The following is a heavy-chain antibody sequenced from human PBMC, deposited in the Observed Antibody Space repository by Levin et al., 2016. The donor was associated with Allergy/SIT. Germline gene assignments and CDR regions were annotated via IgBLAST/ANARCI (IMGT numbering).Heavy chain of an antibody. D-gene: IGHD3-22*01. Sequence: SETLSLTCTVSGGSISGYYWSWLRQPPGKGLEWIGYTSYRGESYYNPSLKSRLTLSADTSKNQFSLKLSSVTAADTAVYYCARETTGDGRSYYRFDCWGQGSLVTVSS. V-gene: IGHV4-59*06. J-gene: IGHJ4*02. CDR2: TSYRGES. CDR1: GGSISGYY. CDR3: ARETTGDGRSYYRFDC.